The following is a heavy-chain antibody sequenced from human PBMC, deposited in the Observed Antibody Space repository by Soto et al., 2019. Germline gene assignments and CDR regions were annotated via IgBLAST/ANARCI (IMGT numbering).Heavy chain of an antibody. D-gene: IGHD6-13*01. Sequence: EVQLLESGGGLVQPGGSLRLSCAASGFTFSSYAMSWVRQAPGKGLEWVSGISGTAGSTYYADSVKGRFTISRDNSKNTLYLQMNSLRAEDTAVYYCAKDRRSGLAAAGTNWGQATLVTVSS. CDR2: ISGTAGST. CDR3: AKDRRSGLAAAGTN. J-gene: IGHJ4*02. V-gene: IGHV3-23*01. CDR1: GFTFSSYA.